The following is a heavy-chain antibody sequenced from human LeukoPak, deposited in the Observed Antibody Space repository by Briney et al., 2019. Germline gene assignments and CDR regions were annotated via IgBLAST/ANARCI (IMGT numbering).Heavy chain of an antibody. D-gene: IGHD3-9*01. CDR1: GFTFDDYA. J-gene: IGHJ4*02. V-gene: IGHV3-9*01. CDR2: ISWNSGSI. CDR3: AKDMLRYFDWSIDY. Sequence: GGSLRLSCAASGFTFDDYAMHWVRHAPGKGLEWVSGISWNSGSIGYADSVKGRFTISRDNAKNSLYLQMNSLRAEDTALYYCAKDMLRYFDWSIDYWGQGTLVTVSS.